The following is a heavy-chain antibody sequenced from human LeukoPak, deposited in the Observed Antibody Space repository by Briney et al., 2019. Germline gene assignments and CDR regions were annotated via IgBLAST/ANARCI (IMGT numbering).Heavy chain of an antibody. CDR2: ISAYNGNT. D-gene: IGHD3-3*01. CDR3: ARERNGVLRFLEWEEPSPPFDY. CDR1: GYTFTSYG. J-gene: IGHJ4*02. Sequence: ASVKVSCKASGYTFTSYGISWVRQAPGQGLEWMGWISAYNGNTNYAQKLQGRVTMTTDTSTSTAYMELRSLRSDDTAVYYCARERNGVLRFLEWEEPSPPFDYWGQGTLVTVSS. V-gene: IGHV1-18*01.